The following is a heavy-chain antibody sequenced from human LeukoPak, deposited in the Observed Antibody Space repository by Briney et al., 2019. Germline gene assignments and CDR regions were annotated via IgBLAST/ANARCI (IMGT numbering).Heavy chain of an antibody. V-gene: IGHV3-30*18. Sequence: GRSLRLPCAASGFTFSSYGMHWVRQAPGKGLEWVAVISYDGSNKYYADSVKGRFTISRDNSKNTLYLQMNSLRAEDTAVYYCAKGLTIFGLPEGNWFDPWGQGTPVTVSS. CDR1: GFTFSSYG. D-gene: IGHD3-3*01. CDR3: AKGLTIFGLPEGNWFDP. CDR2: ISYDGSNK. J-gene: IGHJ5*02.